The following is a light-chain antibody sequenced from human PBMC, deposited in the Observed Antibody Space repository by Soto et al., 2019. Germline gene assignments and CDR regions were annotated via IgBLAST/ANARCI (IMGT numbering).Light chain of an antibody. CDR3: QQYNNWPPYT. V-gene: IGKV3D-15*01. Sequence: EIVMTQSPATLSVSPGERATLSCRASQSVSSNLAWYQQKPGQAPRLLIYGASIRATGIPASFSGSGSGTEFTLTISRLQSEDFAVYSCQQYNNWPPYTFGQGTKLEIK. CDR2: GAS. J-gene: IGKJ2*01. CDR1: QSVSSN.